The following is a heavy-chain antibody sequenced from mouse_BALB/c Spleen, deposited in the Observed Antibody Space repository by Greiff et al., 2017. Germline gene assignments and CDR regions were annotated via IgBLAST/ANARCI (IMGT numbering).Heavy chain of an antibody. CDR2: ISSGGSYT. J-gene: IGHJ2*01. D-gene: IGHD1-1*01. CDR1: GFTFSSYA. CDR3: ARRGSSFPFDY. V-gene: IGHV5-9-3*01. Sequence: EVQGVESGGGLVKPGGSLKLSCAASGFTFSSYAMSWVRQTPEKRLEWVATISSGGSYTYYPDSVKGRFTISRDNAKNTLYLQMSSLRSEDTAMYYCARRGSSFPFDYWGQGTTLTVSS.